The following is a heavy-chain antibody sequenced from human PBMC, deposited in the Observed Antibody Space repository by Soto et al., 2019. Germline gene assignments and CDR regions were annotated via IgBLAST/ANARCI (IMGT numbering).Heavy chain of an antibody. Sequence: QAHLEQSGAELKRPGASVKVSCKASGYTFSDFDINWLRQASGQGPEWMGWMNAKSGDTFFPQRFQGKFNITWDTSLSTAYREVGSLTSDDTAIYYCARGNPFNYAGFDVWGQGTTVAVSS. CDR2: MNAKSGDT. D-gene: IGHD3-16*01. V-gene: IGHV1-8*01. CDR1: GYTFSDFD. J-gene: IGHJ6*02. CDR3: ARGNPFNYAGFDV.